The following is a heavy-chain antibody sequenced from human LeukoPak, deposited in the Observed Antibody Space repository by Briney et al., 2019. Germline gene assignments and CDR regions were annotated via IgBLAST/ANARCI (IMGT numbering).Heavy chain of an antibody. J-gene: IGHJ3*02. CDR3: ARRGYSYGSYDAFDI. CDR2: IYYSGST. D-gene: IGHD5-18*01. V-gene: IGHV4-59*01. CDR1: GGSISSYY. Sequence: SETLSLTCTVSGGSISSYYWSWIRQPPGKGLEWIGYIYYSGSTNYNPSLKSRVTISIDTSKNQFSLKLSSVTAADTAVYYCARRGYSYGSYDAFDIWGQGTMVTVSS.